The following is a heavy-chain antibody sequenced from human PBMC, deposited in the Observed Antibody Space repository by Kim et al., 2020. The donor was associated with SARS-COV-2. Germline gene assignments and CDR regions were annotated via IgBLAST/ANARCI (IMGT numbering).Heavy chain of an antibody. CDR1: GYTLTELS. CDR3: ATPPPGPGDYYYMDV. CDR2: FDHEDDET. V-gene: IGHV1-24*01. Sequence: ASVKVSCKVSGYTLTELSMHWVRQAPGKGLEWMGGFDHEDDETIYAQKFQGRVTMTEDTSTDTAYMELSSLRSEDTAVYYCATPPPGPGDYYYMDVWGKGTTVTVSS. J-gene: IGHJ6*03.